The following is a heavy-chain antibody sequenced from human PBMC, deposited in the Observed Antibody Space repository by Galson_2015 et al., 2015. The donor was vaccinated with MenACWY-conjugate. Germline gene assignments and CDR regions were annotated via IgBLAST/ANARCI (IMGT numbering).Heavy chain of an antibody. V-gene: IGHV4-59*01. CDR2: ISYSGST. J-gene: IGHJ4*02. Sequence: SETLSLTCTVSGGSISSYYWSWIRQPPGKGLEWIGYISYSGSTNYSPSLKSRVTISVDTSKNQFSLKLSSVTTADTAVYYCARGFSSGAPPLYWGQGTLVTVSS. CDR3: ARGFSSGAPPLY. D-gene: IGHD3-22*01. CDR1: GGSISSYY.